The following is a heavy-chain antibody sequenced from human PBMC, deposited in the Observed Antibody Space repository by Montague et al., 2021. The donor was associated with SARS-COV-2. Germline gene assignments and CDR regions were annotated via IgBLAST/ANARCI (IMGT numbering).Heavy chain of an antibody. V-gene: IGHV4-39*01. Sequence: SETLSLTRTVSGDSSNSPKYYCAWIRQPPGKGLEWIGSSYYSGTTYDNPSLRSQVTMSVDTSKTQFSLKMNSVTAADTAVYYCARGSYGSGSYHAFDIWSQGTVVAVSS. J-gene: IGHJ3*02. CDR3: ARGSYGSGSYHAFDI. CDR2: SYYSGTT. D-gene: IGHD3-10*01. CDR1: GDSSNSPKYY.